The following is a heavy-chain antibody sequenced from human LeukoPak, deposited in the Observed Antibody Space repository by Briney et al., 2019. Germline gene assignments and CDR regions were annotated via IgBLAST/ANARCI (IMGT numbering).Heavy chain of an antibody. V-gene: IGHV1-2*02. CDR1: GYNFTGYY. CDR2: INPNSDGT. Sequence: GASVKVSCKASGYNFTGYYIHWVRQAPGQGLEWMGWINPNSDGTNYAQKFQGRVTMTRDTSFSTAYMELSRLKSDDTAVYFCARDARDIVVVPAAPAYDYYYYYYMGVWGKGTTVTVSS. D-gene: IGHD2-2*01. CDR3: ARDARDIVVVPAAPAYDYYYYYYMGV. J-gene: IGHJ6*03.